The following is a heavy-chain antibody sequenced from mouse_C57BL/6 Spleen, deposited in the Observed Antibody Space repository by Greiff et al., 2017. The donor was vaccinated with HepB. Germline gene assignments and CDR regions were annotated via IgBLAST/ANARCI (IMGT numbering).Heavy chain of an antibody. J-gene: IGHJ2*01. CDR3: ARAGGRDY. D-gene: IGHD3-3*01. CDR2: INPNNGGT. V-gene: IGHV1-26*01. CDR1: GYTFTDYY. Sequence: EVQLQQSGPELVKPGASVKISCKASGYTFTDYYMNWVKQSHGKSLEWIGDINPNNGGTSYNQKFKGKATCSVDTSSSTADMELRSLTSEDSAGYYCARAGGRDYWGQGTTLTVSA.